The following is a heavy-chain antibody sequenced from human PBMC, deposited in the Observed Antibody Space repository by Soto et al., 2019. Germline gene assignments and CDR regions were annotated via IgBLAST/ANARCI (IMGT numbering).Heavy chain of an antibody. CDR1: GYTLTELS. CDR2: FDPEDGET. D-gene: IGHD1-26*01. CDR3: AASLKRCELSGAFDI. J-gene: IGHJ3*02. Sequence: GASVKVSCKVSGYTLTELSMHWVRQAPGKGLEWMGGFDPEDGETIYAQKFQGRVTMTEDTSTDTAYMELSSLRSEDTAVYYCAASLKRCELSGAFDIWGQGTMVTVSS. V-gene: IGHV1-24*01.